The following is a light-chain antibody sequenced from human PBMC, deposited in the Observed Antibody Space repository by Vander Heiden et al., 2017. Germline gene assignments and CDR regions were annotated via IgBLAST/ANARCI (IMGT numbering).Light chain of an antibody. CDR1: QSVLYSSNNKNY. CDR2: WAS. V-gene: IGKV4-1*01. CDR3: QQYYSIPPT. Sequence: DIVMTQSPDSLAVSLGERATVNCKSSQSVLYSSNNKNYLAWYQQKPGQPPKLLIYWASTREAGVPYRFSGSGSGTDFTLTISSLQAEDVAVYYCQQYYSIPPTFGQGTKVEIK. J-gene: IGKJ1*01.